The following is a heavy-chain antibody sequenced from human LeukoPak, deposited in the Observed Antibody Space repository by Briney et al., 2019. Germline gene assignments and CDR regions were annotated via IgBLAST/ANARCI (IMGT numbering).Heavy chain of an antibody. Sequence: GGSLRLSCAASGFTFSSYAMSWVRQAPGKGLEWVSAISGSGGSTYYADSVKGRFTISRDNSKNTLYLQMNSLRAEDTALYYCAKGSGMKYCSSTSCYAGLDYYDSSSYDYWGQGTLVTVSS. CDR1: GFTFSSYA. V-gene: IGHV3-23*01. D-gene: IGHD2-2*01. J-gene: IGHJ4*02. CDR3: AKGSGMKYCSSTSCYAGLDYYDSSSYDY. CDR2: ISGSGGST.